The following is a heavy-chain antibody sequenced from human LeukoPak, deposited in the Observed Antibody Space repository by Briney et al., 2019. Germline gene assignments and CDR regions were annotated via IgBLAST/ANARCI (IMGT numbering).Heavy chain of an antibody. J-gene: IGHJ6*02. D-gene: IGHD2-2*01. CDR1: GYTFTSYG. CDR3: ARDRPYIVVVPAAKDYYYGMDV. V-gene: IGHV1-18*01. CDR2: ISAYNGNT. Sequence: ASVKVSCKASGYTFTSYGISWVRQAPGQGLEWMGWISAYNGNTNYAQKLQGRVTMTTDTSTSTAYMELRSLRSDDTAVYCCARDRPYIVVVPAAKDYYYGMDVWGQGTTVTASS.